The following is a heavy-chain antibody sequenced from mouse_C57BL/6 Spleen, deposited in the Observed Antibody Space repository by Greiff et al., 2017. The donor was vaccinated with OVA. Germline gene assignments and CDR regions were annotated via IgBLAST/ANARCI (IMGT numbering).Heavy chain of an antibody. V-gene: IGHV5-9*01. CDR2: ISGGGGNT. CDR3: ARQGLPFFDY. CDR1: GFTFSSYT. J-gene: IGHJ2*01. D-gene: IGHD2-4*01. Sequence: EVHLVESGGGLVKPGGSLKLSCAASGFTFSSYTMSWVRQTPEKRLEWVATISGGGGNTYYPDSVKGRFTISRDNAKNTLYLQMSSLRSEDTALYYCARQGLPFFDYWGQGTTLTVSS.